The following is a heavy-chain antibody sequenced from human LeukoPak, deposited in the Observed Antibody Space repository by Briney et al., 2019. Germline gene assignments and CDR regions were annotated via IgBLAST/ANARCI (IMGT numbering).Heavy chain of an antibody. V-gene: IGHV3-23*01. CDR1: GFTFSRYA. Sequence: GGSLRLSCAASGFTFSRYAMSWVRQAPGKGLEWVSAISGSGGSTYYADSVKGRFTISRDNSKNTLYLQMNSLRAEDTAVYYCAKLALHTSSYGYIGYWGQGTLVTVSS. D-gene: IGHD5-18*01. J-gene: IGHJ4*02. CDR2: ISGSGGST. CDR3: AKLALHTSSYGYIGY.